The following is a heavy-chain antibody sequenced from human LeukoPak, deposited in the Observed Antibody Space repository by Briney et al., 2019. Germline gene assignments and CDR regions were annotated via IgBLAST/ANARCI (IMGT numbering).Heavy chain of an antibody. D-gene: IGHD6-13*01. J-gene: IGHJ4*02. Sequence: SETLSLTCTVSGGSISNYYWNWIRQPPGKGLEWIGYIYYTGSTNYNPSLKSRVTMSVDTSKNQFSLNLRSVTPEDTAVYYCARNLIPEQLVLNFWGQGTLVTVSS. CDR1: GGSISNYY. CDR2: IYYTGST. V-gene: IGHV4-59*01. CDR3: ARNLIPEQLVLNF.